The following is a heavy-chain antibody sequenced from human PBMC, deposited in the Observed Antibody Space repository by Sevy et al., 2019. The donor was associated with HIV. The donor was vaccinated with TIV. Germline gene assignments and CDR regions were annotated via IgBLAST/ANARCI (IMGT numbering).Heavy chain of an antibody. CDR2: ISPNGATS. V-gene: IGHV3-23*01. CDR3: AKDTSGWYDALDQ. CDR1: GFTFGYFA. Sequence: GGSLRLSCEVSGFTFGYFAMSWVRQAPGKGLEWVSGISPNGATSHYAASVRGRFTISRDNSKNRMYLQMSSLRAEDTAQYYCAKDTSGWYDALDQWGQGTLVTDSS. D-gene: IGHD6-19*01. J-gene: IGHJ4*02.